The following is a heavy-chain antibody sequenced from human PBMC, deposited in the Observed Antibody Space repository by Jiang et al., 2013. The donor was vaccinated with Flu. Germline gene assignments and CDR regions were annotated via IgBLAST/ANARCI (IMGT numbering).Heavy chain of an antibody. D-gene: IGHD1-26*01. CDR2: IYYSGST. CDR1: GGSISSYY. Sequence: LLKPSETLSLTCTVSGGSISSYYWSWIRQPPGKGLEWIGYIYYSGSTNYNPSLKSRVTISVDTSKNQFSLKLSSVTAADTAVYYCARDSGSYYGAYFDYWGQGTLVTVSS. CDR3: ARDSGSYYGAYFDY. V-gene: IGHV4-59*01. J-gene: IGHJ4*02.